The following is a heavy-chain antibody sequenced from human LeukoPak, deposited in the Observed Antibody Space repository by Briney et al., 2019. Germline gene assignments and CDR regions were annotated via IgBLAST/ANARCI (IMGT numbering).Heavy chain of an antibody. CDR1: GFTFSSYG. D-gene: IGHD3-3*01. Sequence: GGSLRLSCAASGFTFSSYGMHWVRQAPGKGLEWVAVIWYDGSNKYYADSVKGRFTISRDNSKNTLYLQMNSLRAEDTAVYYCASAYYDFWSGYSGAFDIWGQGTMVTVSS. CDR3: ASAYYDFWSGYSGAFDI. CDR2: IWYDGSNK. V-gene: IGHV3-33*01. J-gene: IGHJ3*02.